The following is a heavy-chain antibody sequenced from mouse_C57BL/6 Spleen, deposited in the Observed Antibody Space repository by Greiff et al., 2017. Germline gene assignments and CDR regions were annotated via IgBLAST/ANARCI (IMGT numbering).Heavy chain of an antibody. CDR3: ARSVYGSNPAWFAY. D-gene: IGHD1-1*01. CDR1: GYAFSSSW. CDR2: IYPGDGDT. J-gene: IGHJ3*01. Sequence: VQRVESGPELVKPGASVKISCTASGYAFSSSWMNWVKQRPGKGLEWIGRIYPGDGDTNYNGMFKGKATLTADKSSRTAYMQLSSLTSEDSAVYFCARSVYGSNPAWFAYWGQGTLVTVSA. V-gene: IGHV1-82*01.